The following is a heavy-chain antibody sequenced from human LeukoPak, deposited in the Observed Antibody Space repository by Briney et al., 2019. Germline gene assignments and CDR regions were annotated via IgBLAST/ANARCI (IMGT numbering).Heavy chain of an antibody. CDR2: IYYSGST. Sequence: PSETLSLTCTVSGGSISSYYWSWIRQPPGKGLEWIGYIYYSGSTYYNPSLKSRVTISVDTSKNQFSLKLSSVTAADTAVYYCAGTGRFGELLSWGQGTLVTVSS. D-gene: IGHD3-10*01. J-gene: IGHJ5*02. CDR1: GGSISSYY. V-gene: IGHV4-59*08. CDR3: AGTGRFGELLS.